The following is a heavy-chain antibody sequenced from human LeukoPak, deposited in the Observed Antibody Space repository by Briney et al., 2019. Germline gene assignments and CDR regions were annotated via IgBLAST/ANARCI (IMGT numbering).Heavy chain of an antibody. CDR3: TKDRRGPAAGTRYFDS. CDR2: FYRGDST. Sequence: GGSLRLSCAASGVTVSSSYMCWVRHAPGKGLVWVSFFYRGDSTYYAESVKGRLTISRDNSKNTVYLQLNSLRAGDTAIYDCTKDRRGPAAGTRYFDSWGQGTLVTVSS. D-gene: IGHD6-13*01. J-gene: IGHJ4*02. CDR1: GVTVSSSY. V-gene: IGHV3-53*01.